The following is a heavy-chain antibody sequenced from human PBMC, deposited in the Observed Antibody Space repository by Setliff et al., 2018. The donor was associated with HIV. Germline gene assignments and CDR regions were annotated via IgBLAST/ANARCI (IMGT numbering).Heavy chain of an antibody. CDR1: GFTFSNYW. V-gene: IGHV3-74*01. CDR2: INNNSATS. J-gene: IGHJ5*02. Sequence: PGGSLRLSCAASGFTFSNYWMHWVRQVPGKGLEWVSRINNNSATSDYADSVRGRFTISRDNPTNTLFLPMTGVRDADTGVYYCTRGFCTAGSCSGSGHWGQGTLVTVSS. CDR3: TRGFCTAGSCSGSGH. D-gene: IGHD2-15*01.